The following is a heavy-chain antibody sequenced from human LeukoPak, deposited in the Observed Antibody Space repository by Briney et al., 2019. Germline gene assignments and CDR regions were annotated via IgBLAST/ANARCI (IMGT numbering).Heavy chain of an antibody. CDR3: ARQLRVGAFDI. J-gene: IGHJ3*02. Sequence: PGGSLRLSCAASGFTFSSYGMSWVRQAPGKGLEWVSAISGNGVSTYYADSVKGRFTISRDNSKNTLYLQMNSLRAEDTAVYYCARQLRVGAFDIWGQGTMVTVSS. CDR2: ISGNGVST. CDR1: GFTFSSYG. V-gene: IGHV3-23*01. D-gene: IGHD5-24*01.